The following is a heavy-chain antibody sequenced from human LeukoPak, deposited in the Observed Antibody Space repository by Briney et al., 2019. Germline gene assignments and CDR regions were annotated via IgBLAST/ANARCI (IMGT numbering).Heavy chain of an antibody. CDR2: ISYDGSNK. V-gene: IGHV3-30*18. D-gene: IGHD1-26*01. CDR3: AKIPIVGPGGY. CDR1: GFTFSSYG. Sequence: GGSLRLSCAASGFTFSSYGMHWVRQAPGKGLEWVAVISYDGSNKYYADSVKGRFTISRDNSKNTLYLQMNSLRAEDTAVYYCAKIPIVGPGGYWGQGTLVTVSS. J-gene: IGHJ4*02.